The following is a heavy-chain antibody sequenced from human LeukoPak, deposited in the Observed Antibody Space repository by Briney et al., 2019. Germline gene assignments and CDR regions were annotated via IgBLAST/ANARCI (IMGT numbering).Heavy chain of an antibody. D-gene: IGHD3-10*01. CDR1: GGSFSGYY. V-gene: IGHV4-34*01. CDR2: INHSGST. J-gene: IGHJ4*02. CDR3: ARVRTYGSGSYYFDY. Sequence: SETLSLTCAVYGGSFSGYYWSWIRQPPGKGLEWIGEINHSGSTNYNPSLKSRVTISVDTSKNQFSLKLSSVTAADTAVYYCARVRTYGSGSYYFDYWGREPWSPSPQ.